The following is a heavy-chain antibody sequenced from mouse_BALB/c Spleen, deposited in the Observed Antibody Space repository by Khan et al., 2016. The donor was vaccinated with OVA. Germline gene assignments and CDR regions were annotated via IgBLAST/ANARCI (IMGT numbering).Heavy chain of an antibody. CDR1: GFSLTGYG. J-gene: IGHJ3*01. V-gene: IGHV2-6-7*01. D-gene: IGHD1-1*01. CDR2: IWGDGSI. CDR3: ARNRYYDGRGLAY. Sequence: VQLQESGPGLVAPSQSLSITCTVSGFSLTGYGVNWVRPSPGKGPEWLGMIWGDGSIDYTSALKSRLSISKDNSKSQVFLKMTSLQTDDTARSDCARNRYYDGRGLAYWGQGTLVTVSA.